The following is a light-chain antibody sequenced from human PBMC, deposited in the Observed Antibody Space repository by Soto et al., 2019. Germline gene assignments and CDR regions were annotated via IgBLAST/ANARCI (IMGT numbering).Light chain of an antibody. CDR1: QSINSN. CDR2: GAS. V-gene: IGKV3-15*01. J-gene: IGKJ1*01. CDR3: QQYNSRPRT. Sequence: EIVMTQSPATLSVSPGESATLSCRASQSINSNLAWYQQKPGQAPRLLIYGASSRATGIPARFSGSGSGTEFTLTITSLQSEDFAVYYCQQYNSRPRTFGQGTKVDIK.